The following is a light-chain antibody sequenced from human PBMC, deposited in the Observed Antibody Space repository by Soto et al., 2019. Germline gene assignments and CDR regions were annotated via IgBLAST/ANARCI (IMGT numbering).Light chain of an antibody. CDR1: MRDVGAYNL. J-gene: IGLJ3*02. CDR2: EVS. CDR3: NSYRTNYTWL. V-gene: IGLV2-14*01. Sequence: QSALTQPASVSGSAGQSITISCSGTMRDVGAYNLVSWYQQHPGTAPKLIIYEVSNRHSGVSNRFSGSKSGNTASLTISGLQAEDEADYYCNSYRTNYTWLFGGGTKLTVL.